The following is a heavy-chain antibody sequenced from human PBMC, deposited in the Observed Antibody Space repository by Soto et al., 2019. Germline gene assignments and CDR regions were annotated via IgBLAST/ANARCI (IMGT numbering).Heavy chain of an antibody. CDR1: GGSISSSSYY. CDR3: ERQEDVLRYGGYYYYYGMDV. J-gene: IGHJ6*02. Sequence: QLQLQESGPGLVKPSETLSLTCTVSGGSISSSSYYWGCLRQPPGKGLEWIGSIDYSGSTYYNPSLKSRVAISVLTSNNRSSQTLSSVRAAETAGYYCERQEDVLRYGGYYYYYGMDVWGQGPTVTVSS. V-gene: IGHV4-39*01. D-gene: IGHD3-9*01. CDR2: IDYSGST.